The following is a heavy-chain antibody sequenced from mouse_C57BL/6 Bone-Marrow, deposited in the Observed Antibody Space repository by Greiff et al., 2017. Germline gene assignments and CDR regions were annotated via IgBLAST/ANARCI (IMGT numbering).Heavy chain of an antibody. D-gene: IGHD2-1*01. CDR2: IYPGSGST. V-gene: IGHV1-55*01. CDR1: GYTFTSYW. CDR3: AIDYYGNFYFDY. Sequence: VQLQQSGAELVKPGASVKMSCKASGYTFTSYWITWVKQRPGQGLEWIGDIYPGSGSTNYNEKFKSKATLTVDTSSSTAYMQLSSRTSEDSAVYYCAIDYYGNFYFDYWGQGTTLTVSS. J-gene: IGHJ2*01.